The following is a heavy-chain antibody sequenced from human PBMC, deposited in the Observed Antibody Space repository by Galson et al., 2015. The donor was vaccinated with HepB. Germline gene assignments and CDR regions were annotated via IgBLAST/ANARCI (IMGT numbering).Heavy chain of an antibody. Sequence: LSLTCTASGGSLGSGGHYWSWLRQHPGKGLEWIGYIHYSGTTYYNPSLRGRLTISEDKSKRHFSLQLSSVTAADTAIYYCARGSDYNYGSFDYWGQGTLVTVSS. CDR1: GGSLGSGGHY. D-gene: IGHD5-18*01. CDR3: ARGSDYNYGSFDY. CDR2: IHYSGTT. J-gene: IGHJ4*02. V-gene: IGHV4-31*03.